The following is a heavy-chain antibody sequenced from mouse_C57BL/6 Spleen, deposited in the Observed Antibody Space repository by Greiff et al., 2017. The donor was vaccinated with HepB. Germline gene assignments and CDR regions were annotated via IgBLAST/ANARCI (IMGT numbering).Heavy chain of an antibody. D-gene: IGHD1-1*01. CDR1: GFTFSSYA. Sequence: EVMLVESGGGLVKPGGSLKLSCAASGFTFSSYAMSWVRQTPEKRLEWVATISDGGSYTYYPDNVKGRFTITRDNAKNNLYLQMSHLKSEDTAMYYCERCYGSSYNYYAMDYWGQGTTVTVSS. J-gene: IGHJ4*01. CDR2: ISDGGSYT. V-gene: IGHV5-4*03. CDR3: ERCYGSSYNYYAMDY.